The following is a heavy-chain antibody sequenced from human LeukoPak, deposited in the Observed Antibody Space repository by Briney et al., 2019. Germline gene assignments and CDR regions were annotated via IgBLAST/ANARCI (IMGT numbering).Heavy chain of an antibody. CDR3: ARRISGYYYGELDY. J-gene: IGHJ4*02. D-gene: IGHD3-22*01. Sequence: SETLSLTCTVSGGSISSSSYYWGWIRQPPGKGLEWIGSIYYSGSTYYNPSLKSRVTISVDTSKNQFSLKLSSVTAADTAVYYRARRISGYYYGELDYWGQGTLVTVSS. CDR1: GGSISSSSYY. V-gene: IGHV4-39*01. CDR2: IYYSGST.